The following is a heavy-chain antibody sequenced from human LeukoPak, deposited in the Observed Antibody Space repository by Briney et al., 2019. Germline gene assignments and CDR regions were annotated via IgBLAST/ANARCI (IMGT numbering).Heavy chain of an antibody. V-gene: IGHV4-39*01. CDR1: GGSISSSSYY. CDR3: ARTFMVRGVIITSDFDY. CDR2: IYYSGST. J-gene: IGHJ4*02. Sequence: KASETLSLTCTVSGGSISSSSYYWGWIRQPPGKGLEWIGSIYYSGSTYYNPSLKSRVTISVDTSKNQFSLKLSSVTAADTAVYYCARTFMVRGVIITSDFDYWGQGTLVAVSS. D-gene: IGHD3-10*01.